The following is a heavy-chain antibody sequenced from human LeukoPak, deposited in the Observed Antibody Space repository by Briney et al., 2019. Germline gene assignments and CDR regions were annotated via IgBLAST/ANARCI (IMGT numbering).Heavy chain of an antibody. D-gene: IGHD6-6*01. CDR3: ARGSWQLAEEVY. Sequence: PSETLSLTCTVSGDSISSFYWSWIRQPAGKGLEWIGNIYQNGSTYYNPSLKSRVTISVDTSKNQFSLKLSSVTAADTAVYYCARGSWQLAEEVYWGQGTLVTVSS. CDR1: GDSISSFY. CDR2: IYQNGST. V-gene: IGHV4-59*12. J-gene: IGHJ4*02.